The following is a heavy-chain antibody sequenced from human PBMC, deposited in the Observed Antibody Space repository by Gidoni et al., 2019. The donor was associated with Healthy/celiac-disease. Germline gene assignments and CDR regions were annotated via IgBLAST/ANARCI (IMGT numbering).Heavy chain of an antibody. D-gene: IGHD3-22*01. CDR1: GFTFSSYG. CDR2: IWYDGSNK. Sequence: VQLVGSGGGVVHPGRCLRLSCAPSGFTFSSYGIHWVRQAPGKGLGWVAVIWYDGSNKYYADSVKGRFTISRDNSKNKLYLQMNSLRTEDTGVYYCARDKLRNDYDNSGSHDAFDIWGQGTMVTVSS. J-gene: IGHJ3*02. CDR3: ARDKLRNDYDNSGSHDAFDI. V-gene: IGHV3-33*01.